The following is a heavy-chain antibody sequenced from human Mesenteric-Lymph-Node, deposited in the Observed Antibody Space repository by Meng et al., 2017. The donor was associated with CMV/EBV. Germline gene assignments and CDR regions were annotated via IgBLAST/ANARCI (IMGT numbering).Heavy chain of an antibody. Sequence: FSNYGISWVRQAPGQGLEWMGWISPYNGNTIFGQNLQGRVTMTTDTSTSTAYMELRSLGSDDTAVYYCARGGTDYYDSSGYYPVVDYWGQGTLVTVSS. V-gene: IGHV1-18*04. CDR2: ISPYNGNT. CDR3: ARGGTDYYDSSGYYPVVDY. CDR1: FSNYG. J-gene: IGHJ4*02. D-gene: IGHD3-22*01.